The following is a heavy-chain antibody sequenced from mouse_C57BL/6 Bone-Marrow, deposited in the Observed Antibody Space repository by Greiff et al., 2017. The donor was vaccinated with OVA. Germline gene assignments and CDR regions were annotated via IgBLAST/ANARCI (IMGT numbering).Heavy chain of an antibody. Sequence: EVKLMESGEGLVKPGGSLKLSCAASGFTFSSYAMSWVRQTPEKRLEWVAYISSGGDYIYYADTVKGRFTISRDNARNTLYLQMSSLKSEDTTMYYCTRLLDAMDYWGQGTSVTVSS. V-gene: IGHV5-9-1*02. CDR1: GFTFSSYA. D-gene: IGHD2-1*01. J-gene: IGHJ4*01. CDR3: TRLLDAMDY. CDR2: ISSGGDYI.